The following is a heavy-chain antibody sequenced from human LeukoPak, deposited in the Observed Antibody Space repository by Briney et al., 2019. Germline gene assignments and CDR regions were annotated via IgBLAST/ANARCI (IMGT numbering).Heavy chain of an antibody. V-gene: IGHV4-34*01. Sequence: PSETLSLTCAVYGGSFSGYYWSWIRQPPGKGLEWIGEINHSGSTNYNPSLKSRVTISVDTSKNQSSLKLSSVTAADTAVYYCARGRPSLDVWGKGTTVTVSS. CDR1: GGSFSGYY. CDR3: ARGRPSLDV. J-gene: IGHJ6*04. CDR2: INHSGST.